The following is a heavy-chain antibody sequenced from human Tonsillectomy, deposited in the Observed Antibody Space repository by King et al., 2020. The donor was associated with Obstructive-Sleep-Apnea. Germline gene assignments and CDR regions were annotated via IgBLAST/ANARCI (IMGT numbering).Heavy chain of an antibody. Sequence: VQLVESGGGVVQPGRSLRLSCAASGFTFSDYPIHWVRQAPGKGLDWVTIISYDGSRKYYADSVKGRFTISCDNSKNILYLQMNSLRAEDTAVYYCAREAVVPPASPFDFWGQGTLVTVPS. CDR2: ISYDGSRK. CDR3: AREAVVPPASPFDF. CDR1: GFTFSDYP. V-gene: IGHV3-30*04. D-gene: IGHD2-2*01. J-gene: IGHJ4*02.